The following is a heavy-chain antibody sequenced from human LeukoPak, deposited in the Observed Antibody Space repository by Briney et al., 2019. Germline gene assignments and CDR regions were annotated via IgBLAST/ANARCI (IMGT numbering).Heavy chain of an antibody. D-gene: IGHD2-2*01. V-gene: IGHV3-23*01. CDR2: ISGSGGST. CDR3: AKLPIVVVPAAPYFDY. CDR1: GFTFSSYA. J-gene: IGHJ4*02. Sequence: KSGGSLRLSCAASGFTFSSYAMSWVRQAPGKGQEWVSAISGSGGSTYYADSVKGRFTISRDNSKNTLYLQMNSLRAEDTAVYYCAKLPIVVVPAAPYFDYWGQGTLVTVSS.